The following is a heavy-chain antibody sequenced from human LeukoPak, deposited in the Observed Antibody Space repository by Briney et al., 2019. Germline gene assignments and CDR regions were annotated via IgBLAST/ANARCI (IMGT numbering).Heavy chain of an antibody. Sequence: SETLSLTCTVSGGSISSYYWNWIRQPAGKGLEWIGRIYSSGSTNYNPSLKSRVTMSVDTSKNQFSLKLSSVTAADTAVYYCARALSSSSYYMDVWGKGTTVTVSS. V-gene: IGHV4-4*07. CDR1: GGSISSYY. CDR2: IYSSGST. CDR3: ARALSSSSYYMDV. D-gene: IGHD6-6*01. J-gene: IGHJ6*03.